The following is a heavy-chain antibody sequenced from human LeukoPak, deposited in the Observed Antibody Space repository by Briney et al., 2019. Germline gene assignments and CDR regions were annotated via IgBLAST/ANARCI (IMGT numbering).Heavy chain of an antibody. CDR2: IWYDGSNK. CDR1: GFTFSSYG. V-gene: IGHV3-33*06. Sequence: GGSLRLSCAASGFTFSSYGMHWVRQAPGKGLEWVAVIWYDGSNKYYADSVKGRFTISRDNSKNTLYLQMNSLRAEDTAVYYCAKGRAGGHLFDYWGQGTLVTVSS. J-gene: IGHJ4*02. CDR3: AKGRAGGHLFDY. D-gene: IGHD3-10*01.